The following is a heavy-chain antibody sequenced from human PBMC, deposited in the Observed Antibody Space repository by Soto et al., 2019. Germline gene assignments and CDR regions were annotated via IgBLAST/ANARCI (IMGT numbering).Heavy chain of an antibody. J-gene: IGHJ6*02. Sequence: GGSLRLSCAASGFTFSSYDMHWVRQATGKGLEWVSAIGTAGDTYYPGSVKGRFTISRENAKNSLYLQMNSLRAGDTAVYYCARGRYSGYPRRSDYYYYGMDVWGQGTTVTVSS. CDR2: IGTAGDT. D-gene: IGHD5-12*01. V-gene: IGHV3-13*01. CDR3: ARGRYSGYPRRSDYYYYGMDV. CDR1: GFTFSSYD.